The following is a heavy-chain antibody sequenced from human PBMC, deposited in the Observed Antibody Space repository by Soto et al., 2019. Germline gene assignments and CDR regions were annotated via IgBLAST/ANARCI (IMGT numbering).Heavy chain of an antibody. V-gene: IGHV4-30-4*01. CDR1: GGSISSGDYY. CDR2: IYYSGST. CDR3: ARTGKTRRVNYYYFGMDV. D-gene: IGHD1-1*01. Sequence: PSETLSLTCTVSGGSISSGDYYWSWIRQPPGKGLEWIGYIYYSGSTYYNPSLKSRVTISVDTSKNQFSLKLSSVTAADTAVYYCARTGKTRRVNYYYFGMDVWGQGTTVTVYS. J-gene: IGHJ6*02.